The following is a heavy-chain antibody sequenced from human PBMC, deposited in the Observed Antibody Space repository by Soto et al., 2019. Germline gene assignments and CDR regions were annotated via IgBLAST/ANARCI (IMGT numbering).Heavy chain of an antibody. Sequence: GGSLRLSCAASGFTFSSYAMHWVRQAPGKGLEWVAVISYGGSNKYYADSVKGRFTISRDNSKNTLYLQMNSLRAEDTAVYYCARDRIVVVPAAIQVYYYYGMDVWGQGTTVTVSS. CDR2: ISYGGSNK. J-gene: IGHJ6*02. D-gene: IGHD2-2*02. V-gene: IGHV3-30-3*01. CDR1: GFTFSSYA. CDR3: ARDRIVVVPAAIQVYYYYGMDV.